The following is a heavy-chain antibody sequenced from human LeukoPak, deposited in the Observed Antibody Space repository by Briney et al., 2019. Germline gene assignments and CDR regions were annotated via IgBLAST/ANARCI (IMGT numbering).Heavy chain of an antibody. CDR3: ARDRDGYKNNWFDP. Sequence: SVKVSCKASGGTFSSYAISWVRQAPGQGLEWMGGIIPIFGTANYAQEFQGRVTITADESTSTAYMELSSLRSEDTAVYYCARDRDGYKNNWFDPWGQGTLVTVSS. CDR1: GGTFSSYA. D-gene: IGHD5-24*01. CDR2: IIPIFGTA. J-gene: IGHJ5*02. V-gene: IGHV1-69*13.